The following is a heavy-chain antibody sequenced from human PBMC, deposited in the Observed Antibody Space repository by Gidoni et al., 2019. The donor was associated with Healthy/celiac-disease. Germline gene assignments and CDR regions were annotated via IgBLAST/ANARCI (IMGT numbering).Heavy chain of an antibody. D-gene: IGHD1-26*01. J-gene: IGHJ4*02. Sequence: QVQLVPSGAELKKPGSSVKVSCKVSGATFSSYAISWVRQAPGQGLEWMGGIIPIFGTANYAQKFQGRVTITADESTSTAYMELSSLRSEDTAVYYCARPVTRGGSYYDYWGQGTLVTVSS. CDR1: GATFSSYA. CDR3: ARPVTRGGSYYDY. V-gene: IGHV1-69*01. CDR2: IIPIFGTA.